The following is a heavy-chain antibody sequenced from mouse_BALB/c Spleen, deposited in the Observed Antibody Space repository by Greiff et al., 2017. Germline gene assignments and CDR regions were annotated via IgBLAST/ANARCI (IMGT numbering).Heavy chain of an antibody. CDR3: ARMAAYDGYYGFAY. J-gene: IGHJ3*01. Sequence: VKLVESGPGLVAPSQSLSITCTVSGFSLTSYGVHWVRQPPGKGLEWLGVIWAGGSTNYNSALMSRLSISKDNSKSQVFLKMNSLQTDDTAMYYCARMAAYDGYYGFAYWGQGTLVTVSA. V-gene: IGHV2-9*02. D-gene: IGHD2-3*01. CDR2: IWAGGST. CDR1: GFSLTSYG.